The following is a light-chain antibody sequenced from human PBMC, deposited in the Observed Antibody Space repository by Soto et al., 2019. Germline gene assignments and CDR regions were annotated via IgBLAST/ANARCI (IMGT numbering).Light chain of an antibody. J-gene: IGKJ4*01. CDR1: QTIRTS. V-gene: IGKV1-39*01. CDR3: QQTTTFPLT. Sequence: QMTQSPSSLSASVGARVTITCRASQTIRTSLNWYQQKPGKAPKLLIYGASNLQSGVPSRFSGSGSGTDFTLTISGLQPADFATYYCQQTTTFPLTFGGGTKVEIK. CDR2: GAS.